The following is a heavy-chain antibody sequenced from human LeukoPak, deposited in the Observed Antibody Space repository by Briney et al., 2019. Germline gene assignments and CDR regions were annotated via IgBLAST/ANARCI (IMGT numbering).Heavy chain of an antibody. CDR2: ISGSGGST. V-gene: IGHV3-23*01. CDR1: GFTFNNYA. Sequence: GGSLRLSCAASGFTFNNYAMTWVRQTPGKGLEWVSVISGSGGSTYYADSVKGRFTISRDNSKNTLYLQMNSLRAEDTAVYYCARGKYSSGWFDYWGQGTLVTVSS. CDR3: ARGKYSSGWFDY. D-gene: IGHD6-19*01. J-gene: IGHJ4*02.